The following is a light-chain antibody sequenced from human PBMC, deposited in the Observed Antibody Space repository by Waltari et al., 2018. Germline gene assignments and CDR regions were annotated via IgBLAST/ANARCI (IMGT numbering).Light chain of an antibody. CDR2: DAS. V-gene: IGKV3-11*01. J-gene: IGKJ4*01. Sequence: SCRAMQCVSSYLAWYQQKSGQAPRLPIYDASNRATGIPARFSGGGSGTDFTLTISSLEPEDFAVYYCQQRSDWLLTFGGGTKVEIK. CDR1: QCVSSY. CDR3: QQRSDWLLT.